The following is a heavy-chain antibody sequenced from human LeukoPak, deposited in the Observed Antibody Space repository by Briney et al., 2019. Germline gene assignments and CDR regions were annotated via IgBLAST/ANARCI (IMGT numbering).Heavy chain of an antibody. D-gene: IGHD4-11*01. CDR3: ARDAQRGFDYSNSLQY. CDR2: IWSDGTNR. V-gene: IGHV3-33*01. J-gene: IGHJ4*02. CDR1: GFIFSHYG. Sequence: GGSLRLSCAASGFIFSHYGVHWVRQAPGKGLAWVAVIWSDGTNRYYADSVKGRFSINRDDSQKRVFLQMDSLRAEDTAVYYCARDAQRGFDYSNSLQYWGQGALVTVSS.